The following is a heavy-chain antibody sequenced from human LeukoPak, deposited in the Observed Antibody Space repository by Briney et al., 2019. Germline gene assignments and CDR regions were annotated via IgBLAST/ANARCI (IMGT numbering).Heavy chain of an antibody. Sequence: ASVRVSCKASGYTFTGYYMHWVRQAPGQGLEGMGWINPNSGGTNYAQKFQGRVTMTRDMSISTAYMELSRLLSGDTAVYYCARGKTMVYCGGDCYRFDNWGQGTLVPVSS. J-gene: IGHJ4*02. V-gene: IGHV1-2*02. CDR1: GYTFTGYY. CDR3: ARGKTMVYCGGDCYRFDN. CDR2: INPNSGGT. D-gene: IGHD2-21*02.